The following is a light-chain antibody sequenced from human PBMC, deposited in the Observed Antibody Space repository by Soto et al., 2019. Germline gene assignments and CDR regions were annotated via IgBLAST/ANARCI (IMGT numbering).Light chain of an antibody. J-gene: IGLJ2*01. Sequence: QSVLTQPASVSGSPGQSITISCTGTSSDIGGYNYVSWYQQHPGKAPKLMIFDVSNRPSGVSNRFSGSKSGNTASLTISGLQAEDEADYYCSSYTSPTTVVFGGGTKVTVL. V-gene: IGLV2-14*03. CDR2: DVS. CDR1: SSDIGGYNY. CDR3: SSYTSPTTVV.